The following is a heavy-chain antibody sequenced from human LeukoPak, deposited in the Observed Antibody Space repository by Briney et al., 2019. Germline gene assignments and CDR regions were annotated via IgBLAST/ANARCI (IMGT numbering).Heavy chain of an antibody. J-gene: IGHJ6*04. Sequence: ASVKVSCKTSGYTFTSYGISWVRQAPGQGLEWMGWISAYNGNTNYAQKLQGRVTMTTDTSTSTAYMELRSLRSDDTAVYYCARGGSKGYSGYEGLDVWGKGTTVTISS. CDR3: ARGGSKGYSGYEGLDV. D-gene: IGHD5-12*01. CDR1: GYTFTSYG. V-gene: IGHV1-18*01. CDR2: ISAYNGNT.